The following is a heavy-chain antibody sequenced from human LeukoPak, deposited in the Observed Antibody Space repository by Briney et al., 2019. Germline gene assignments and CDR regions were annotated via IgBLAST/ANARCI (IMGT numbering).Heavy chain of an antibody. V-gene: IGHV3-48*03. Sequence: QPGGSLRLSCAASGFTFSSYEMNWVRQAPGKGLEWVSYINSSSSTIYYADSVKGRFTISRDNAKNSLYLQMNSLRDEDTAVYYCARGEVSGYSSGWYPFDYWGQGTLVTVSS. CDR3: ARGEVSGYSSGWYPFDY. D-gene: IGHD6-19*01. CDR2: INSSSSTI. CDR1: GFTFSSYE. J-gene: IGHJ4*02.